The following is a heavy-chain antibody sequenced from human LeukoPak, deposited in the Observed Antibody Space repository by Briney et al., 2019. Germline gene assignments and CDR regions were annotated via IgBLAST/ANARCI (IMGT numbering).Heavy chain of an antibody. Sequence: ASVKVSCKGSVYMFTSNDLSWVRQAPGQGLEWMGWINPNSGDTKNAQTFQGRVTMTRDTSISTTYMELSSLTSDDTAVYYCARDSSGGFHKDNWGEGTLVTVSS. CDR1: VYMFTSND. D-gene: IGHD6-19*01. V-gene: IGHV1-2*02. CDR3: ARDSSGGFHKDN. CDR2: INPNSGDT. J-gene: IGHJ4*02.